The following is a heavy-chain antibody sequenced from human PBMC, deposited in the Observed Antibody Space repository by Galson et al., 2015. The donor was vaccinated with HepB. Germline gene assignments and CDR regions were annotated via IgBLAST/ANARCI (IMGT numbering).Heavy chain of an antibody. CDR2: IKEDGSER. J-gene: IGHJ4*02. V-gene: IGHV3-7*03. Sequence: SLRLSCAASGFNSSRYWMSWARQAPGKGLEWVANIKEDGSERYYVDSVKGRFTISRDNAKNSLSLQMNSLRGEDTGVYYCARGGVLTIDYWGQGTLVTVPS. CDR1: GFNSSRYW. CDR3: ARGGVLTIDY. D-gene: IGHD4/OR15-4a*01.